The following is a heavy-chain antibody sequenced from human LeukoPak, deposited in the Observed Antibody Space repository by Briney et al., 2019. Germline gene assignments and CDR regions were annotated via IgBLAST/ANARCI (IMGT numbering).Heavy chain of an antibody. J-gene: IGHJ4*02. CDR3: AKSDDPSNRSDYYRYFDY. CDR1: GFTFSSYA. Sequence: GGSLRLSCAASGFTFSSYAMTWVRQAPGKGLEWVSGLSGSGGDTYYADSVRGRFTISRDNSKNTLYLQMNSLRADDTAVYYCAKSDDPSNRSDYYRYFDYWGQGTLVTVSS. CDR2: LSGSGGDT. V-gene: IGHV3-23*01. D-gene: IGHD3-3*01.